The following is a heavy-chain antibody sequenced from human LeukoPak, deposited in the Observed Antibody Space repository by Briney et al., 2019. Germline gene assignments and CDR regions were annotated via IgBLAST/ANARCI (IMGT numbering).Heavy chain of an antibody. D-gene: IGHD3-22*01. Sequence: SETLSLTCTVSGGSISSYYWSWIRQPAGKGLEWIGRIYTSGSTNYNPSLKSRVAMSVDTSKNQFSLKLSSVTAADTAAYSFARDQNDSSGYPPSFDYWGQGTLVTASS. J-gene: IGHJ4*02. CDR1: GGSISSYY. CDR2: IYTSGST. V-gene: IGHV4-4*07. CDR3: ARDQNDSSGYPPSFDY.